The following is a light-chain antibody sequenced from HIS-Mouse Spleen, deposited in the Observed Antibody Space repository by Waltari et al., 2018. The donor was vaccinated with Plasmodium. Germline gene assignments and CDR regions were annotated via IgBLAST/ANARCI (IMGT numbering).Light chain of an antibody. CDR2: GAS. CDR1: QSVSSN. Sequence: EIVMTQSPATLSVSPGERATRSCRASQSVSSNFAWYQQKPGQAPRLLIYGASTRATGIPARFSGSGSGTEFTLTISSLQSEDFAVYYCQQYNNWSFTFGPGTKVDIK. CDR3: QQYNNWSFT. V-gene: IGKV3-15*01. J-gene: IGKJ3*01.